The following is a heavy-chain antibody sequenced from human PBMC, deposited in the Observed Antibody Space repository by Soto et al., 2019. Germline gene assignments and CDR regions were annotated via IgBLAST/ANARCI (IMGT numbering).Heavy chain of an antibody. CDR1: GYTFTSYG. Sequence: ASVKVSCKASGYTFTSYGISWVRQAPGQGLEWIGWIVVGSGNTNYAQKFQERVTITRDMSTSTAYMELSSLRSEDTAVYYCAALYGSGSYMADWGQGPLVTVSS. CDR3: AALYGSGSYMAD. CDR2: IVVGSGNT. V-gene: IGHV1-58*02. J-gene: IGHJ4*02. D-gene: IGHD3-10*01.